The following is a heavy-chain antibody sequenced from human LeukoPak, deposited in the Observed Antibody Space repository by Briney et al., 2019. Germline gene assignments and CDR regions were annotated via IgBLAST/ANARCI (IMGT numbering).Heavy chain of an antibody. J-gene: IGHJ6*03. Sequence: SETLSLTCAVSGYSISSGHYWGWIRHPPGKGLEWIGSIYHSGSTYYNPALKSRVTISVDTSNNHFSLKLSSVTAADTAVYYCARAGLLGDYYYYMDVWGKGTTVTVSS. V-gene: IGHV4-38-2*01. CDR3: ARAGLLGDYYYYMDV. D-gene: IGHD2-21*02. CDR1: GYSISSGHY. CDR2: IYHSGST.